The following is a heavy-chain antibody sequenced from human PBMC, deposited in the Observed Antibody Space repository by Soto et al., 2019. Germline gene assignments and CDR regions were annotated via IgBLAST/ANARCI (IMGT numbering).Heavy chain of an antibody. Sequence: GALRLSCAASGFTFSDYYMSWIRQAPGKGLEWVSYIGTSGDIKYYADSVKGRFTISRDNSKDTVYLQMNSLRAEDTAVYYCAKDTYYYSRSGYYVFDSWGQGTLVTVSS. V-gene: IGHV3-11*04. CDR2: IGTSGDIK. CDR3: AKDTYYYSRSGYYVFDS. D-gene: IGHD3-22*01. CDR1: GFTFSDYY. J-gene: IGHJ4*02.